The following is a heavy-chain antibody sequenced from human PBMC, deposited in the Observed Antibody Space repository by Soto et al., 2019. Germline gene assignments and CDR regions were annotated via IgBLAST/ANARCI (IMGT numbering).Heavy chain of an antibody. CDR1: GGALRGFY. D-gene: IGHD3-9*01. CDR3: ARVRVYDILTGYSAYYYYMDV. CDR2: INHSGST. V-gene: IGHV4-34*01. Sequence: PLGTPSLTRAVYGGALRGFYWGWVRPPPGKGVGWIGEINHSGSTNYNPSLKSRVTISVDTSKNQSSLKLSSVTAADTAVYYCARVRVYDILTGYSAYYYYMDVWGKGTTVTVSS. J-gene: IGHJ6*03.